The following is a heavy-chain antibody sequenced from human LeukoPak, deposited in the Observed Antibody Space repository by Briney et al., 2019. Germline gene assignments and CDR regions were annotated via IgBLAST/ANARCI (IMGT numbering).Heavy chain of an antibody. Sequence: GGSLRLSCQSSKCTSSDHTISWVRQAPGKGLEWVASIDGGGGDPWYANFVKGRFTVSRDNSRITLYLQMSTLRAEDTAVYYCAARRPHSGDSVTWGLRTLVTVSS. J-gene: IGHJ4*02. CDR2: IDGGGGDP. V-gene: IGHV3-23*01. CDR1: KCTSSDHT. D-gene: IGHD4-17*01. CDR3: AARRPHSGDSVT.